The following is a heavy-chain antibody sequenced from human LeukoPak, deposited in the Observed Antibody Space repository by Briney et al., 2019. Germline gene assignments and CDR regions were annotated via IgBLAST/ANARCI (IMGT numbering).Heavy chain of an antibody. CDR2: ISYDGGSK. CDR1: GFTFSSYG. V-gene: IGHV3-30*19. Sequence: PGGSLRLSCAASGFTFSSYGMHWVRQAPGKGLEWVAVISYDGGSKYYADSVEGRFTISRDNSKSTLHLQMNSLRADDTAVYYCARDNNGDYWGQGTLVTVSS. D-gene: IGHD1/OR15-1a*01. J-gene: IGHJ4*02. CDR3: ARDNNGDY.